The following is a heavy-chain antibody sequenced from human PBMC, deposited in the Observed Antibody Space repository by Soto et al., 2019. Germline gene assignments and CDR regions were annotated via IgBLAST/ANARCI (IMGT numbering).Heavy chain of an antibody. CDR2: IFLGGSI. V-gene: IGHV4-59*01. J-gene: IGHJ3*02. CDR1: HIYISSFY. D-gene: IGHD2-15*01. CDR3: AREADYGGNAFDI. Sequence: SVTISLTCSIRHIYISSFYYTWIRQTPWKGLEWIGYIFLGGSINYNPSFKSRVIISVDTSKNQFSVRLSSVTAADTAVYYCAREADYGGNAFDIWGQGTMVT.